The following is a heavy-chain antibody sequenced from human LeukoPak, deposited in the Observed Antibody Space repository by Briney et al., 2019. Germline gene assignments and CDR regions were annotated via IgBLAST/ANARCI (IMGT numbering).Heavy chain of an antibody. CDR1: GFTFSTYW. CDR2: IKSDGST. Sequence: GGSLRLSCAASGFTFSTYWMHWVRQAPGKGLVWVSRIKSDGSTNYADSVKGRFTISRDNAKNTVSLQMNSLRPEVTGVYYCARAPSEIGGYYPEYFRHWGQGTLVTVSS. CDR3: ARAPSEIGGYYPEYFRH. J-gene: IGHJ1*01. V-gene: IGHV3-74*01. D-gene: IGHD3-22*01.